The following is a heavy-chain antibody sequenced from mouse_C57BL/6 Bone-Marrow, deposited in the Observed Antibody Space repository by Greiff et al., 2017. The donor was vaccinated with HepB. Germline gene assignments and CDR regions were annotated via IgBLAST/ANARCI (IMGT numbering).Heavy chain of an antibody. Sequence: EVHLVESGPGLVKPSQSLSLTCSVTGYSITSGYYWNWIRQFPGNKLEWMGYISYDGSNNYNPSLKNRISITRDTSKNQFFLKLNSVTTEDTATYYCAREEITTVVEGYAMDYWGQGTSVTVSS. D-gene: IGHD1-1*01. CDR3: AREEITTVVEGYAMDY. CDR2: ISYDGSN. CDR1: GYSITSGYY. V-gene: IGHV3-6*01. J-gene: IGHJ4*01.